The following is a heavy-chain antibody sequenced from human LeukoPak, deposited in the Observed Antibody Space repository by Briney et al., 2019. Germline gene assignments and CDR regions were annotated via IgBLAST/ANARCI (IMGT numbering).Heavy chain of an antibody. V-gene: IGHV1-69*05. J-gene: IGHJ5*02. Sequence: ASVKVSCKASGGTFSSYAISWVRQAPGQGLEWMGRIIPIFGTANYAQKFQGRVTITTDESTSTAYMELSSLRSEDTAVYYWATYYYDSSGYYYPNWFDPWGQGTLVAVSS. CDR2: IIPIFGTA. D-gene: IGHD3-22*01. CDR1: GGTFSSYA. CDR3: ATYYYDSSGYYYPNWFDP.